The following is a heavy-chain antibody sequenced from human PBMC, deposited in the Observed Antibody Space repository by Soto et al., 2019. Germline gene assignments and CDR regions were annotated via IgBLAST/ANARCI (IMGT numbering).Heavy chain of an antibody. J-gene: IGHJ5*02. CDR2: INHSGST. CDR3: ERVVGAKDIVVVSADTIGNWFDP. CDR1: GGSFSGYY. V-gene: IGHV4-34*01. D-gene: IGHD2-2*01. Sequence: SETLSLTCAVYGGSFSGYYWSWIRQPPGKGLEWIGEINHSGSTNYNPSLKSRVTISVDTSKNQFSLKLSSVTAADTAGYYCERVVGAKDIVVVSADTIGNWFDPWGQGTLVTVSS.